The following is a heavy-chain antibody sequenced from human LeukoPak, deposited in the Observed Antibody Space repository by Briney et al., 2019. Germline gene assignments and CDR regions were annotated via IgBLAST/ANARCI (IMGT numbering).Heavy chain of an antibody. Sequence: ASVKVSCKASGYTFTGYYMHWVRQAPGQGLEWMGWINPNSGGTNYAQKFQGRVTMTRDTSISTAYMELSRLRSDDTAVYYCARDREYYYDSSGYDLGYWGQGTLVTVSS. D-gene: IGHD3-22*01. V-gene: IGHV1-2*02. CDR1: GYTFTGYY. CDR2: INPNSGGT. CDR3: ARDREYYYDSSGYDLGY. J-gene: IGHJ4*02.